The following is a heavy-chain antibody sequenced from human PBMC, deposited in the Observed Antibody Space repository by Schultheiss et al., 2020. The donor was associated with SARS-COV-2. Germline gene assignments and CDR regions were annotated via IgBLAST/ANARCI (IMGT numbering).Heavy chain of an antibody. D-gene: IGHD5-18*01. CDR3: ARNILTAMVETPADY. J-gene: IGHJ4*02. V-gene: IGHV1-2*04. Sequence: ASVKVSCKASGYTFTGYYMHWVRQAPGQGLEWMGWINPNSGGTNYAQKFQGWVTMTRDTSISTAYMELRSLRSDDTAVYYCARNILTAMVETPADYWGQGTLVTVSS. CDR2: INPNSGGT. CDR1: GYTFTGYY.